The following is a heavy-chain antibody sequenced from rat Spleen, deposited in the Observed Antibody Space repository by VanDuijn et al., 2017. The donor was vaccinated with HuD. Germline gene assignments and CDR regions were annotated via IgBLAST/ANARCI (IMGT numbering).Heavy chain of an antibody. CDR2: MWTGGNT. CDR3: ARDSPYLLLQWDY. CDR1: GFSLTSYN. V-gene: IGHV2-30*01. D-gene: IGHD1-1*01. J-gene: IGHJ2*01. Sequence: QVQLKESGPGLVQPSQTLSLTCTVSGFSLTSYNVHWVRQPRGKGLEWMGIMWTGGNTEYNSALESRLSISRDTSKSQVFLKMNSLQTEDTATYYCARDSPYLLLQWDYWGQGVMVTVSS.